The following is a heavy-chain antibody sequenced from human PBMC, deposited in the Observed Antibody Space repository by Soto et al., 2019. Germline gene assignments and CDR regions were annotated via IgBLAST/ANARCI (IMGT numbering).Heavy chain of an antibody. V-gene: IGHV3-23*01. CDR3: AKEALGYYDSSGYPSYFDC. CDR1: GFTFSSYA. J-gene: IGHJ4*02. Sequence: GGSLRLSCAGCGFTFSSYAMSWVRQAQGKGLAWVSAISGSGGSTYYAESVKGRFTISRENCKNTLYLQINSLRDADPAASYCAKEALGYYDSSGYPSYFDCWGQGTLVSVSS. CDR2: ISGSGGST. D-gene: IGHD3-22*01.